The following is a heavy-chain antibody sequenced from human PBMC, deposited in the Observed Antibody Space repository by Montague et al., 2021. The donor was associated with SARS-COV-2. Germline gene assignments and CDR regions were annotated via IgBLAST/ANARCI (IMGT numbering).Heavy chain of an antibody. V-gene: IGHV2-5*02. CDR3: AHRGIAVAGPGFDP. CDR1: GFSLSTSGVG. Sequence: PALVKPTQTLTLTCTFSGFSLSTSGVGVGRIRQPPGKALEWLALIYWEDDKRYSPSLKSRLTITKDTSKNQVVLTMTNMDPVDTATYYCAHRGIAVAGPGFDPWGQGTLVTVSS. J-gene: IGHJ5*02. CDR2: IYWEDDK. D-gene: IGHD6-19*01.